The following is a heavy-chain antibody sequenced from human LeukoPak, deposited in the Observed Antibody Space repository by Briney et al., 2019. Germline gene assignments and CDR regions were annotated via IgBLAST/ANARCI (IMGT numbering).Heavy chain of an antibody. CDR3: ARGGYIYGSFDN. V-gene: IGHV1-46*01. D-gene: IGHD5-18*01. CDR2: INPSGGSSGGST. Sequence: ASVKVSCKASGYSFTNYYLHWVRQAPGQGLEYMGIINPSGGSSGGSTTYAQKSQGRVTMTRDTSTSTVYMELSNLRSEDTAVYYCARGGYIYGSFDNWGQGTLVTVSS. CDR1: GYSFTNYY. J-gene: IGHJ4*02.